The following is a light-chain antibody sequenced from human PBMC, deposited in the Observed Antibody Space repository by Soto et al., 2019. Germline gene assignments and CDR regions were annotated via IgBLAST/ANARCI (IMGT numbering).Light chain of an antibody. CDR3: QVWDRSGDRFV. CDR2: DDT. Sequence: SYELTQPPSVSVAPGQTASLTCGGNNIESNSVNWYQQKPGQAPVLVLYDDTDRPSGIPERFSVSNSGNTATLTISSVEAGDEADYCCQVWDRSGDRFVFGSGTKVTVL. CDR1: NIESNS. J-gene: IGLJ1*01. V-gene: IGLV3-21*02.